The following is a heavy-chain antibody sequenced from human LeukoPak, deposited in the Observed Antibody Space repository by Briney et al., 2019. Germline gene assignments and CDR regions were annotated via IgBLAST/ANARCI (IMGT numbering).Heavy chain of an antibody. D-gene: IGHD5-12*01. J-gene: IGHJ4*02. CDR1: EGSISSSNW. Sequence: SETLSLTCAVSEGSISSSNWWSWVRQPPGKGLEWIGEIYRSGSTNYNPSLKSRVTISLDKSKNQFSLRLSSVTAADTAVYYCARYRGASGYHFDYWGQGTLVTVSS. CDR2: IYRSGST. V-gene: IGHV4-4*02. CDR3: ARYRGASGYHFDY.